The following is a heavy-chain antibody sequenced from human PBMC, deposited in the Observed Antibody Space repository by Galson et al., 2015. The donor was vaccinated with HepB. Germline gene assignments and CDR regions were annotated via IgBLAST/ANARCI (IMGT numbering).Heavy chain of an antibody. J-gene: IGHJ4*02. CDR3: ARGTTYYDFWSGPLIDY. CDR2: ISAYNGNT. V-gene: IGHV1-18*04. D-gene: IGHD3-3*01. Sequence: SVKVSCKASGYTFTSYGISWVRQAPGQGLEWMGWISAYNGNTNYAQKLQGRVTMTTDTSTSTAYMELRSLRSDDTAVYYCARGTTYYDFWSGPLIDYWGQGTLVTVSS. CDR1: GYTFTSYG.